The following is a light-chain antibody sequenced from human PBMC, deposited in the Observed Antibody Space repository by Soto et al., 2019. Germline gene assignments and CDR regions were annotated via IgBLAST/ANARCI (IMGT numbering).Light chain of an antibody. V-gene: IGKV1-39*01. J-gene: IGKJ4*01. Sequence: DIQMTQSPSSLSASVGERVTITCRASQSISSYLNWYQQKPGKAPKLLIYAASSLQSGVPSRFSGSGSGTDFTLTISSLQAEDVAVYYCQHYYNTPPTFGGGTKVDIK. CDR1: QSISSY. CDR2: AAS. CDR3: QHYYNTPPT.